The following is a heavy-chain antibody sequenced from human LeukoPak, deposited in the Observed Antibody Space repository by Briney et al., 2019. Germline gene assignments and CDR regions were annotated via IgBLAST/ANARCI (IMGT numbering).Heavy chain of an antibody. V-gene: IGHV4-4*07. CDR3: ARDYYDSSGYDYGFDY. D-gene: IGHD3-22*01. CDR1: GGSISSYY. Sequence: SETLSLTCTVSGGSISSYYWSWIRQPAGQGLEWIGRIYTSGSTNYNPSLKSRVTMSVDTSKNQFSLKLSSVTAADTAVYYCARDYYDSSGYDYGFDYWGQGTLVTVSS. J-gene: IGHJ4*02. CDR2: IYTSGST.